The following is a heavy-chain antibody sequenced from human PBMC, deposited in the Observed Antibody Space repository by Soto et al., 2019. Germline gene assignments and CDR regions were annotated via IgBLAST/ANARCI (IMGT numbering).Heavy chain of an antibody. CDR1: ALPSGSSFRDFW. CDR3: TRGHYNNFL. V-gene: IGHV3-7*01. D-gene: IGHD4-4*01. Sequence: GGSLRLSCAASALPSGSSFRDFWMTWVRQGPGKGLEWVASIKPDGSEKYYVDSVKGRFTISRDNAKSSLSLQMNSLRAEDTAVYYCTRGHYNNFLGGEGTLVTVSS. CDR2: IKPDGSEK. J-gene: IGHJ4*02.